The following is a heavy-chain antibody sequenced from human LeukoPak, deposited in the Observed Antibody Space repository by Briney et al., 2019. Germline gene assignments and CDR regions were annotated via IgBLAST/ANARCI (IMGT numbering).Heavy chain of an antibody. V-gene: IGHV1-46*01. Sequence: ASVKVSCKASGYTFTSYYMHWVRQAPGQGLEWMGIINPSGGSTSYAQKFQGRVTMTRDMSTSTVCMELSSLRSEDTAVYYCARDLPGDFDFDYWGQGTLVTVSS. J-gene: IGHJ4*02. CDR1: GYTFTSYY. D-gene: IGHD2-21*02. CDR3: ARDLPGDFDFDY. CDR2: INPSGGST.